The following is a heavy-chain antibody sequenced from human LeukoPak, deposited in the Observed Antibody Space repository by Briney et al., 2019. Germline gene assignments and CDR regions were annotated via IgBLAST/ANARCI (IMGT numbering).Heavy chain of an antibody. CDR3: ARSLITMIGSSRGAFDI. V-gene: IGHV3-7*03. CDR2: IKQDGSEK. J-gene: IGHJ3*02. CDR1: GFTFSTHW. Sequence: GGSLRLSCAASGFTFSTHWMSWVRQAPGKGLEWVANIKQDGSEKYYVDSVKGRFTISRDNAKNSLYLQMNSLRVEDTAVYYCARSLITMIGSSRGAFDIWGQGTLVTVSS. D-gene: IGHD3-22*01.